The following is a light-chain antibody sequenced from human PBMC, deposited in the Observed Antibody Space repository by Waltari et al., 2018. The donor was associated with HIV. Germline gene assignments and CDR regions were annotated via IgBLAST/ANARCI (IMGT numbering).Light chain of an antibody. CDR2: YDD. J-gene: IGLJ1*01. CDR1: SSNIGHNA. V-gene: IGLV1-36*01. Sequence: QSVLTQPPSVSEAPRQRVTLSCSGSSSNIGHNAVRWYQQLPGKAPKLLIFYDDLLPSGVSDRFSGSKSGTSASLAISGLQSEDEADYYCAAWDDSLNGYVFGTGTQVTV. CDR3: AAWDDSLNGYV.